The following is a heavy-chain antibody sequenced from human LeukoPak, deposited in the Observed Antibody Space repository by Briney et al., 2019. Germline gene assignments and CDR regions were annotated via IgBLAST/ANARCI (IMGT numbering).Heavy chain of an antibody. D-gene: IGHD2-15*01. Sequence: ASVKVSCKASGYTFTSYYMHWVRQAPGQGLEWMGIINPSGGSTSYAQKLQGRVTMTRDTSTSTVYMELSSLRSEDTAVYYCATTVVAATSSNYYGMDVWGQGTTVTVSS. CDR2: INPSGGST. CDR3: ATTVVAATSSNYYGMDV. CDR1: GYTFTSYY. J-gene: IGHJ6*02. V-gene: IGHV1-46*01.